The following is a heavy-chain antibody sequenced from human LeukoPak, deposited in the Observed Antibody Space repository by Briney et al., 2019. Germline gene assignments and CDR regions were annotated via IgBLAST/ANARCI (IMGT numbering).Heavy chain of an antibody. D-gene: IGHD1-20*01. Sequence: GRSLRLSCAASGFTFDDCAIHWVRQAPGKGLEWVSGISWNSGSIGYADSVKGRFTISRDNAKNSLYLQMNSLRAEDTALYYCAKDNNFAGNDAFDIWGQGTMVTVSS. CDR2: ISWNSGSI. CDR3: AKDNNFAGNDAFDI. V-gene: IGHV3-9*01. CDR1: GFTFDDCA. J-gene: IGHJ3*02.